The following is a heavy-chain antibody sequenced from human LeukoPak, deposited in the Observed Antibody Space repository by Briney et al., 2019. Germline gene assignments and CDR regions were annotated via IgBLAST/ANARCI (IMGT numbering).Heavy chain of an antibody. CDR1: GFTFSSYA. V-gene: IGHV3-7*03. CDR2: IKQDGSEK. CDR3: ARTTESHSWRTRYYSYYMDV. Sequence: GGSLRLSCAASGFTFSSYAMSWVRQAPGKGLEWVANIKQDGSEKYYVDSVKGRFTISRDNAKNSLYLQMNSLRAEDTAVYYCARTTESHSWRTRYYSYYMDVWGKGTTVTVSS. J-gene: IGHJ6*03. D-gene: IGHD6-13*01.